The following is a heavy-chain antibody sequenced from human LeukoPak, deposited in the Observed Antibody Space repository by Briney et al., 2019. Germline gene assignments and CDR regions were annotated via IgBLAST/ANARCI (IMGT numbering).Heavy chain of an antibody. CDR3: ARGPYGALGFDP. J-gene: IGHJ5*02. CDR2: ISTSGST. Sequence: SETLSLTCTVSGGSITSYYWGWTRQPAGEGLEWIGRISTSGSTNYNPSLKSRVTMSVDTSKNQFSLNLSSVTAADTAVYYCARGPYGALGFDPWGQGTLVTVSS. CDR1: GGSITSYY. D-gene: IGHD4/OR15-4a*01. V-gene: IGHV4-4*07.